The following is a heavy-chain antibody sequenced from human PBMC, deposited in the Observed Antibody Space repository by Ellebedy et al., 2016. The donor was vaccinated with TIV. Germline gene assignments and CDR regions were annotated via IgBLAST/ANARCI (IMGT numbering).Heavy chain of an antibody. CDR1: GFTFDDYG. V-gene: IGHV3-20*04. J-gene: IGHJ4*02. Sequence: GESLKISXAASGFTFDDYGMSWVRQAPGKGLEWVSGINWNGGSTGYADSVKGRFTISRDNAKNTLYLQMNSLRAEDTAVYYCAKGQWLAAKTIYFDYWGQGTLVTVSS. CDR3: AKGQWLAAKTIYFDY. D-gene: IGHD6-19*01. CDR2: INWNGGST.